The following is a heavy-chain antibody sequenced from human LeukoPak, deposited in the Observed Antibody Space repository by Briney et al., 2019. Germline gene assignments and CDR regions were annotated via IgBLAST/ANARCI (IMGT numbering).Heavy chain of an antibody. Sequence: SETLSLTCTVSGYSISSGYYWGWIRQPPGKGLEWIGSIYHSGSTYYNPSLKSRVTISVDTSKNQFSLKLSSVTAADTAVYYCARDPPGDSSPLRRYFDYWGQGTLVTVSS. V-gene: IGHV4-38-2*02. CDR2: IYHSGST. CDR1: GYSISSGYY. J-gene: IGHJ4*02. CDR3: ARDPPGDSSPLRRYFDY. D-gene: IGHD3-22*01.